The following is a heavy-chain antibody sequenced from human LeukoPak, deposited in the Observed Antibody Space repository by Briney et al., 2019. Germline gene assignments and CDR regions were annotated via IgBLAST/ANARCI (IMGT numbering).Heavy chain of an antibody. CDR3: ARDFGNYKPVDY. CDR2: INPNSGGT. Sequence: ASVKVSCKASGYTFTGYYMHWVRQAPGQGLEWMGWINPNSGGTNYAQKFQGRVTMTRDTSIGTAYMELSRLRSDDTAVYYCARDFGNYKPVDYWGQGTLVTVSS. V-gene: IGHV1-2*02. J-gene: IGHJ4*02. CDR1: GYTFTGYY. D-gene: IGHD4-4*01.